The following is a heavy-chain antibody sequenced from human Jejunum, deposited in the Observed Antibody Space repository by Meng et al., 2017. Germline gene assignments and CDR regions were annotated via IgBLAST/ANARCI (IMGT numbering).Heavy chain of an antibody. CDR3: ARDESRLLRS. V-gene: IGHV6-1*01. CDR1: GDSVSSNSAA. J-gene: IGHJ5*02. CDR2: TYYRSKWYS. Sequence: QVQLQKSGPGLGKPSQTLSPPCAISGDSVSSNSAAWNWIRQSPSRGLEWLGRTYYRSKWYSDYAVSVKSRITINTDTSKNQLSLQLNSVTPEDTAVYYCARDESRLLRSWGQGTLVTVSS. D-gene: IGHD3-22*01.